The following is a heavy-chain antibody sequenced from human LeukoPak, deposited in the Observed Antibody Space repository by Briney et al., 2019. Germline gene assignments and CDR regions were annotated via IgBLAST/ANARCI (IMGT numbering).Heavy chain of an antibody. CDR1: GFSLSTSGMC. V-gene: IGHV2-70*11. J-gene: IGHJ3*02. Sequence: SGPTLVNPTQTLTLTCTFSGFSLSTSGMCVSWIRQPPGKALEWLARIDWGDDKYYSTSLKTRLTISKDTSKNQVVLTMTNMDPVDTAPYYCARITAARLYAFDIWGQGTMVTVSS. CDR3: ARITAARLYAFDI. CDR2: IDWGDDK. D-gene: IGHD6-6*01.